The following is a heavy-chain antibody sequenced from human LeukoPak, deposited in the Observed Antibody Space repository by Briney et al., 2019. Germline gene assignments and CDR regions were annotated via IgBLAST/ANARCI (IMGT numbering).Heavy chain of an antibody. D-gene: IGHD2-2*02. V-gene: IGHV4-34*01. CDR2: INHSGST. CDR3: ARGPGAAAARPGRRSGLDP. Sequence: SETLSLTCAVYGGSFSGYYWSWIRQPPGKGLEWIGEINHSGSTNYNPSLKSRVTISVDTSKNQFSLKLSSVTAADTAVYYCARGPGAAAARPGRRSGLDPWGQGTLVTVSS. J-gene: IGHJ5*02. CDR1: GGSFSGYY.